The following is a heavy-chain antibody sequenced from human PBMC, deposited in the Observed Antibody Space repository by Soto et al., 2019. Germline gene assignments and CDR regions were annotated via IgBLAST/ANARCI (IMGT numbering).Heavy chain of an antibody. CDR1: GGSISSGDYY. CDR2: IYYSGST. CDR3: ARGLPVLRFLEWNNWFDP. V-gene: IGHV4-30-4*01. J-gene: IGHJ5*02. D-gene: IGHD3-3*01. Sequence: TLSRTCTVSGGSISSGDYYWSWIRQPPGKGLEWIGYIYYSGSTYYNPSLKSRVTISVDTSKNQFSLKLSSVTVADTAVYYCARGLPVLRFLEWNNWFDPWGQGTLVTVSS.